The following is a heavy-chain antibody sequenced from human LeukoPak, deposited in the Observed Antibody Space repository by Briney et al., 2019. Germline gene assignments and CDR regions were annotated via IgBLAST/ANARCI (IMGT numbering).Heavy chain of an antibody. D-gene: IGHD5-12*01. CDR2: INPNSGGT. V-gene: IGHV1-2*02. J-gene: IGHJ5*02. Sequence: ASVKVSCKASGYTFTGYYMHWVRQAPGQGLEWMGWINPNSGGTNYAQKFQGRVTMTRDTSISTAYMELSRLRSDDTAAYYCARGGEWIVATIEGIWFDPWGQGTLVTVSS. CDR3: ARGGEWIVATIEGIWFDP. CDR1: GYTFTGYY.